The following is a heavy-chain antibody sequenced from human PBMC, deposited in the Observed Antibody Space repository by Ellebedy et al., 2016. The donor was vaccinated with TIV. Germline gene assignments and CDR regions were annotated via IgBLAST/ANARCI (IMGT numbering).Heavy chain of an antibody. CDR1: GFTFSIYS. V-gene: IGHV3-21*01. J-gene: IGHJ6*02. D-gene: IGHD4-17*01. Sequence: GESLKISCAASGFTFSIYSMNWVRQAPGKGLEWVSSISSSSSYIYYADSVKGRFPISRDNAKNSLYLQMNSLRADDTAVYYCARDQGDYGDDVSEPHERNYYYGMDVWGQGTTVTVSS. CDR3: ARDQGDYGDDVSEPHERNYYYGMDV. CDR2: ISSSSSYI.